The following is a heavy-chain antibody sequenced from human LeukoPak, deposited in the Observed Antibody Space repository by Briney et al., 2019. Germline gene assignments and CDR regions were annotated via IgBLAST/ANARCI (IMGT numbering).Heavy chain of an antibody. Sequence: PSQTLFLTCTVSGGSISSGGYYWSWIRQHPGKGLEWIGYIYYSGSTYYNPSLKSRVTISVDTSKNQFSLKLSSVTAADTAVYYCARLKGWFLTYYFDYWGQGTLVTVSS. J-gene: IGHJ4*02. CDR3: ARLKGWFLTYYFDY. CDR2: IYYSGST. D-gene: IGHD2-15*01. CDR1: GGSISSGGYY. V-gene: IGHV4-31*03.